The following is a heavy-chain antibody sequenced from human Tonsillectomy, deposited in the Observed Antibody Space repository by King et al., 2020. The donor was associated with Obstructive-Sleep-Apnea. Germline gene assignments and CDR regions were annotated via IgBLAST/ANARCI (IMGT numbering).Heavy chain of an antibody. V-gene: IGHV4-59*01. CDR2: IYYSGST. CDR1: GGSISSYY. D-gene: IGHD6-13*01. Sequence: VQMQESGPGLVKPSETLSLTCTVSGGSISSYYWSWIRQPPGKGLEWIGYIYYSGSTNYNPSLKSRVTISVDTSKNQFSLKLSSVTAADTAVYYCARTPGIAAAEEVSFQHWGQGTLVTVSS. CDR3: ARTPGIAAAEEVSFQH. J-gene: IGHJ1*01.